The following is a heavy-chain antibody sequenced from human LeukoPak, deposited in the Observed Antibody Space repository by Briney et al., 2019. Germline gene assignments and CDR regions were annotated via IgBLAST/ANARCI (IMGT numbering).Heavy chain of an antibody. D-gene: IGHD4-23*01. CDR2: IASDGSST. Sequence: GGSLRLSCAASGFTFSSYAMHWVRQAPGKGLVWFSRIASDGSSTTYADSVKGRFSISRDNAKNTLYLQMNSLRVEDTAVYYCARGRPHGNDYWGQGTLVTVSS. J-gene: IGHJ4*02. CDR1: GFTFSSYA. V-gene: IGHV3-74*01. CDR3: ARGRPHGNDY.